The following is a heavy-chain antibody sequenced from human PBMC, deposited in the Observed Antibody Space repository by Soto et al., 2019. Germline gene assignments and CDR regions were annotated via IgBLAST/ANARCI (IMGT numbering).Heavy chain of an antibody. V-gene: IGHV3-23*01. J-gene: IGHJ6*02. Sequence: GGSLRLSCAASGFTFSSYAMSWVRQAPGKGLEWVSAISGSGGSTYYADSVKGRFTISRDNSKNTLYLQMNSLRAEDTAMYYCARLNSGWSEHYYYYGMDVWGQGTTVTVSS. CDR3: ARLNSGWSEHYYYYGMDV. CDR2: ISGSGGST. D-gene: IGHD6-19*01. CDR1: GFTFSSYA.